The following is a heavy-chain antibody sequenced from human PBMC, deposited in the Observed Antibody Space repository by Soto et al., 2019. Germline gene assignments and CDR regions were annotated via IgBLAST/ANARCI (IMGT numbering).Heavy chain of an antibody. J-gene: IGHJ5*02. D-gene: IGHD3-9*01. CDR3: ARDDRPSGLYYDILTGYFLS. CDR1: GGTFSSYT. V-gene: IGHV1-69*04. Sequence: ASVKVSCKASGGTFSSYTISWVRQAPGQGLEWMGRIIPILGIANYAQKFQGRVTITADKSTSTAYMELSSLRSEDTAVYYCARDDRPSGLYYDILTGYFLSWGQGTLVTVSS. CDR2: IIPILGIA.